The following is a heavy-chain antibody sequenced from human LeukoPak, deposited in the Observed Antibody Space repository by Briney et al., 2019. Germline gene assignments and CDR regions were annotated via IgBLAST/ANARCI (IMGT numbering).Heavy chain of an antibody. CDR2: MSSDGSKK. J-gene: IGHJ4*02. CDR3: AKKFTGTTVISGDYFDY. D-gene: IGHD4-17*01. CDR1: GFTFSRYA. V-gene: IGHV3-30-3*02. Sequence: GGSLRLSCAASGFTFSRYAMHWVRQAPGKGLEWVAVMSSDGSKKYYADSVKGRFTISRDNSKNTLYLQMNSLRAEDTAVYYCAKKFTGTTVISGDYFDYWGQGTMVTVSS.